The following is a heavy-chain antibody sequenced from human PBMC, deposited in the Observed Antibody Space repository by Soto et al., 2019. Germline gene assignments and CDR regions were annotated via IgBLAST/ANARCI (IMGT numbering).Heavy chain of an antibody. CDR1: GYTFTGYY. CDR3: ARDLMQIVVVINRYYYYGMDV. V-gene: IGHV1-2*02. Sequence: ASVKVSCKASGYTFTGYYMHWVRQAPGQGLEWMGWINPNSGGTNYAQKFQGRVTMTRDTSISTAYMELSRLRSDDTAVYYCARDLMQIVVVINRYYYYGMDVWGHGTTVTVSS. D-gene: IGHD3-22*01. J-gene: IGHJ6*02. CDR2: INPNSGGT.